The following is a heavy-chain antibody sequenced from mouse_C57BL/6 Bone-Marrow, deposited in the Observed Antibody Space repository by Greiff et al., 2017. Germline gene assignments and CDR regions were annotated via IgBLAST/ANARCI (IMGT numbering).Heavy chain of an antibody. CDR2: ISYDGSN. J-gene: IGHJ3*01. Sequence: EVQLQESGPGLVKPSQSLSLTCSVTGYSITSGYYWNWIRQFPGNKLEWMGYISYDGSNKYNPSLKNRISITRDTSKNKFFLKLNSVTTEDTATYYCARDPSIYDGYPFAYWGQGTLVTVSA. CDR1: GYSITSGYY. D-gene: IGHD2-3*01. CDR3: ARDPSIYDGYPFAY. V-gene: IGHV3-6*01.